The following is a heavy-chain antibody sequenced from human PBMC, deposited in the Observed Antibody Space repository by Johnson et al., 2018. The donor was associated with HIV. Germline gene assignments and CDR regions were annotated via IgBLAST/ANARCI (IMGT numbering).Heavy chain of an antibody. CDR3: ASSTVMMTDDAFDI. CDR2: IWYDGTNK. Sequence: QVQLVESGGGVVQPGRSLRLSCAASGVTFNSHAMHWVRQAPGKGLEWVAVIWYDGTNKYYADSVKGRFSISRDNSKNTLYLQMNSLRAEDTAVYYCASSTVMMTDDAFDIWGQVTMVTVSS. CDR1: GVTFNSHA. J-gene: IGHJ3*02. V-gene: IGHV3-33*08. D-gene: IGHD4-11*01.